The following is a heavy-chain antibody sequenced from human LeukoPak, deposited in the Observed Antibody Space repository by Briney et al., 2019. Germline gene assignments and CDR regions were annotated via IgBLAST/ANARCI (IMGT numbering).Heavy chain of an antibody. CDR2: IRYDGSNK. CDR3: AKDLDYGVGFDY. V-gene: IGHV3-30*02. D-gene: IGHD4-17*01. Sequence: GGSLRLSCAASGFTFSSYGMHWVRQAPGKGLEWVAFIRYDGSNKYYADSVKGRFTISRDNSRNTLYLQMNSLRAEDTAVYYRAKDLDYGVGFDYWGQGTLVTVSS. J-gene: IGHJ4*02. CDR1: GFTFSSYG.